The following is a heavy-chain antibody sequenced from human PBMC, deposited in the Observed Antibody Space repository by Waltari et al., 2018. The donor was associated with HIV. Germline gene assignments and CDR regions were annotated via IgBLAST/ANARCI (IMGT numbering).Heavy chain of an antibody. CDR2: ISGSGGST. Sequence: EVQVLESGGALVQPGGSLRLSWAASGFTFSNYGMGWARQAPGKGLEWVSTISGSGGSTYYADSVKGRFTVSRDNSKNTLYLQMNSLRAEDTAVYFCVKEHQYSHSWYSYYGMDVWGQGTTVTVSS. J-gene: IGHJ6*02. V-gene: IGHV3-23*01. CDR1: GFTFSNYG. CDR3: VKEHQYSHSWYSYYGMDV. D-gene: IGHD6-13*01.